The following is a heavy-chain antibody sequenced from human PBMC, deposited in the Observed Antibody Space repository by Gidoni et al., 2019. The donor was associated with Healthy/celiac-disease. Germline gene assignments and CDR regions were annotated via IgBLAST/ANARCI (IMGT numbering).Heavy chain of an antibody. D-gene: IGHD3-16*01. CDR2: ISSSSSYI. CDR3: AREYDYIWGSYSSYFDY. Sequence: EVQLVASGGGLVKPGGSLRLSCAASGFTFRSHSMNWGRQAPGKGLEWVSSISSSSSYIYYADSVKGRFTISRDNAKNSLYLQMNSLRAEDTAVYYCAREYDYIWGSYSSYFDYWGQGTLVTVSS. V-gene: IGHV3-21*01. CDR1: GFTFRSHS. J-gene: IGHJ4*02.